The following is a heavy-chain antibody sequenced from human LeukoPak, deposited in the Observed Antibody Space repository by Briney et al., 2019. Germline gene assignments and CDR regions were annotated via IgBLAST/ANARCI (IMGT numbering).Heavy chain of an antibody. CDR2: IRYDGSNK. D-gene: IGHD6-6*01. CDR1: GFTFNSYG. Sequence: GGALRLSCAASGFTFNSYGMHWVRQAPAKGLEGVAFIRYDGSNKYYADSVKDRFTISRDNSKNTLYLQMTSRRVEDTAVYYCAKVAGGYSSSPSMDYWGQGTLVTVSS. CDR3: AKVAGGYSSSPSMDY. J-gene: IGHJ4*02. V-gene: IGHV3-30*02.